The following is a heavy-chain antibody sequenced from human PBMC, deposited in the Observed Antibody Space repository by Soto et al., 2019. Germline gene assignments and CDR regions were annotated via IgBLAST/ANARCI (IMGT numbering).Heavy chain of an antibody. CDR3: ARVSGWYFLDY. D-gene: IGHD6-19*01. Sequence: PGGSLRLSCAASGFTFNSYAMSWVRQAPGKGLEWVSAISGSGGGTYYADSVEGRFTISRDNSNNTLYLQMSSLRSEDTAVYYCARVSGWYFLDYWGQGTLVTVSS. V-gene: IGHV3-23*01. CDR2: ISGSGGGT. J-gene: IGHJ4*02. CDR1: GFTFNSYA.